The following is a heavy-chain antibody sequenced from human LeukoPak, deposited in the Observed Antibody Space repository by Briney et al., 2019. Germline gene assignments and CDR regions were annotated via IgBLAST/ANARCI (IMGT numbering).Heavy chain of an antibody. D-gene: IGHD2-2*01. CDR2: SRNKANSYTT. J-gene: IGHJ3*02. V-gene: IGHV3-72*01. CDR3: ARGYHSFDT. CDR1: GFTFSDHY. Sequence: GGSLRLSCAASGFTFSDHYMDWVRQAPGKGLEWVGRSRNKANSYTTEYAASVKGRFTVSRDGSKNLLYLQMSGLKTEDTAVYYCARGYHSFDTWGQGTMVTVSS.